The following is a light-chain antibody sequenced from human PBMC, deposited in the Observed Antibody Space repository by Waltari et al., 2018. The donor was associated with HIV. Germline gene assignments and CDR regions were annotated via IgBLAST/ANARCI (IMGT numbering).Light chain of an antibody. J-gene: IGKJ4*01. CDR2: GAS. V-gene: IGKV3-20*01. CDR3: QQYGTSPLT. Sequence: EIVLTQSPGTLSLSPGERATLSCRASQSVSNNYLAWYQQKPGQAPRLLIYGASSRATGSPDRFSGSGSGTDFTLTISRLEPEDFAVYYCQQYGTSPLTFGGGTK. CDR1: QSVSNNY.